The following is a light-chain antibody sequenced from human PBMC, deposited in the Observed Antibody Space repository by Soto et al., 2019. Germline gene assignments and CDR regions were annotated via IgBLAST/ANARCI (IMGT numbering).Light chain of an antibody. J-gene: IGLJ7*01. CDR2: SSN. CDR1: SSNIGGHA. V-gene: IGLV1-44*01. Sequence: QAVVSQPPAASGAPGQRVTMSCSGGSSNIGGHAVNWYQQLPGTAPRVVIYSSNQRPSGVPDRFSGSKSGTSVSLAISGLQSEDEADYYCAVWDDSLSAPVFGGGTQLTVL. CDR3: AVWDDSLSAPV.